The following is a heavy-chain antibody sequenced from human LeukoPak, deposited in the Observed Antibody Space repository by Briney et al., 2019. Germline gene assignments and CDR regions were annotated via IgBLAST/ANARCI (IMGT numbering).Heavy chain of an antibody. D-gene: IGHD2-2*02. V-gene: IGHV3-23*01. J-gene: IGHJ4*02. CDR2: ISGSGGTA. CDR1: GFIFNTYD. CDR3: AKASRRHCGSTVCYTLDY. Sequence: GGTLRLSCAASGFIFNTYDMNWVRQAPGKGLEWVSSISGSGGTAYSADSVKGRFTISRDNTKNTLYLQMNSLRADDTAVYYCAKASRRHCGSTVCYTLDYWGQGTLVTVSS.